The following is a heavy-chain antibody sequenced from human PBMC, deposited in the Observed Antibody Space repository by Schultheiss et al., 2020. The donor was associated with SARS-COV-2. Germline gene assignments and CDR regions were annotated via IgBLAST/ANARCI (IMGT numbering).Heavy chain of an antibody. Sequence: GGSLRLSCAASGFTFSSYWMHWVRQAPGKGLVWVSRINSDGSSTSYADSVKGRFTISRDNAKNSLYLQMNSLRDEDTAVYYCARGYDHAGGYFDYWGQGTLVTVSS. CDR1: GFTFSSYW. CDR2: INSDGSST. CDR3: ARGYDHAGGYFDY. J-gene: IGHJ4*02. D-gene: IGHD5-12*01. V-gene: IGHV3-74*01.